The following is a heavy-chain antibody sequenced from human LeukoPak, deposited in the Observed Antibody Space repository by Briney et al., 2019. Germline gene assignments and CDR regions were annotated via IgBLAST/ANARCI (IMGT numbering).Heavy chain of an antibody. CDR2: ISSNGGTT. D-gene: IGHD3-22*01. J-gene: IGHJ4*02. CDR1: GFTFSNYG. V-gene: IGHV3-64*01. Sequence: GGSLRLSCAASGFTFSNYGLHWVRQAPGKGLEYVSAISSNGGTTYYANSVKGRFTISRDSSKNTLYLQMGSLRAEDVAVYYCATGYDSSGYYQYWGQGTLVTVSS. CDR3: ATGYDSSGYYQY.